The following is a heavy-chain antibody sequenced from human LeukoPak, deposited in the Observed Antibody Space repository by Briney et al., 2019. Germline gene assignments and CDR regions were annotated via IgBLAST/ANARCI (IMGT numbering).Heavy chain of an antibody. J-gene: IGHJ4*02. CDR3: ARDMGGGWYAFDY. CDR1: GFTFSSYW. V-gene: IGHV3-21*01. CDR2: ISSSSSYI. Sequence: GGSLRLSCAASGFTFSSYWMHWVRQAPGKGLEWVSSISSSSSYIYYADSVKGRFTISRDNAKNSLFLQMNSLRAEDTAVYYCARDMGGGWYAFDYWGQGTLVTVSS. D-gene: IGHD6-19*01.